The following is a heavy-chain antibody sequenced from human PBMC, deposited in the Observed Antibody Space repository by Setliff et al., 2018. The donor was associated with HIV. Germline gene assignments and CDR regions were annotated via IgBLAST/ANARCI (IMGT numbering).Heavy chain of an antibody. CDR1: GYTFSSYG. CDR2: ISANGKK. CDR3: AREVPSNTGSYYKKY. Sequence: GASVMVSCKAAGYTFSSYGISWVRQTPGQGLEWMGWISANGKKYYSPKVRDRLSLTIDISTTTAHLQLRNLRSDDTAVYFCAREVPSNTGSYYKKYWGQGTLVTVSS. J-gene: IGHJ4*02. D-gene: IGHD3-10*01. V-gene: IGHV1-18*01.